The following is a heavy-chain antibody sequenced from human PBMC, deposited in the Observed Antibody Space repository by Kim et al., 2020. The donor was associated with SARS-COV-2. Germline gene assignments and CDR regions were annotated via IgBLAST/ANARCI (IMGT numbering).Heavy chain of an antibody. V-gene: IGHV3-74*01. CDR1: GFTFSSTW. D-gene: IGHD3-16*01. CDR2: INSDGTTT. CDR3: ARPLYDYVWGTY. Sequence: GGSLRLSCAASGFTFSSTWMHWVRQAPGGGLVWVSRINSDGTTTNYADSVKGRFSISRDNAKNTLYLQMTSLRAEDTAIYYCARPLYDYVWGTYWGQGTLVTASS. J-gene: IGHJ4*02.